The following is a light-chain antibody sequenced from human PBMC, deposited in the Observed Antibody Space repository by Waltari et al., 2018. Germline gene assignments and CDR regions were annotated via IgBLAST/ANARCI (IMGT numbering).Light chain of an antibody. CDR3: CSFVGSRTSLYV. Sequence: QSALTQPASVSGSPGQSITISCTGTSSAVGSYNLVSWYQHHPAKAPNLIIYEVTKRPSGVSNRFSGSKSGNTASLTISGLQAEDETDYYCCSFVGSRTSLYVFGTGTKVSVL. J-gene: IGLJ1*01. CDR1: SSAVGSYNL. V-gene: IGLV2-23*02. CDR2: EVT.